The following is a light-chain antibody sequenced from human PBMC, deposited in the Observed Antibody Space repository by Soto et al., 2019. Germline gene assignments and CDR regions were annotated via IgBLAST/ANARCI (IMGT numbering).Light chain of an antibody. J-gene: IGLJ1*01. Sequence: QSALTQPPSASGTTGQTVTISCTGTSSDDGGYNYVSWYQQHPGKAPKLMIYEFSKRPSGVPDRFSGSNFVNTASLPPSGLPPNDVADYYCSSYAVSNKAVFGTGTKATVL. CDR2: EFS. CDR3: SSYAVSNKAV. CDR1: SSDDGGYNY. V-gene: IGLV2-8*01.